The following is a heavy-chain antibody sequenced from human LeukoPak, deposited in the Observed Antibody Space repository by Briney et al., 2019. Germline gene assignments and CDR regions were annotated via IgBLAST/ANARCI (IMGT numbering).Heavy chain of an antibody. CDR2: IYYSGST. V-gene: IGHV4-59*08. D-gene: IGHD3-22*01. Sequence: SETLSLTCTVSGGSISSYYWSWIRQPPGKGLEWIGYIYYSGSTNYNPSLKSRVTISVDTSKNQFSLKLSSVTAADTAVYYCARLKYYYDSSGYYFDHWGQGTLVTVSS. CDR1: GGSISSYY. J-gene: IGHJ4*02. CDR3: ARLKYYYDSSGYYFDH.